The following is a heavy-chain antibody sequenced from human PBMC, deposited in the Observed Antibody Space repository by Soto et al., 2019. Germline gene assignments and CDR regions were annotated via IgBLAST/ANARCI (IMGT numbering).Heavy chain of an antibody. J-gene: IGHJ6*02. D-gene: IGHD2-15*01. Sequence: GASVKVSCKASGYTFTSYGIIWVRQAPGQGLEWMGWISAYNYKTDYAQKLQGRVTMTMDTSTSTVYMELSSLRSEDTAVYYCARDRVVVVAASREYYYGMDVWGRGTTVTAS. V-gene: IGHV1-18*01. CDR3: ARDRVVVVAASREYYYGMDV. CDR2: ISAYNYKT. CDR1: GYTFTSYG.